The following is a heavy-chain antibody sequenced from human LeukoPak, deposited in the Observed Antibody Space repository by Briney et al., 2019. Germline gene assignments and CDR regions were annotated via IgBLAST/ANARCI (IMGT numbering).Heavy chain of an antibody. CDR3: ARDDDCSSTSCSYWFDP. V-gene: IGHV1-2*02. CDR2: INLNSGGT. CDR1: GYTFTGYY. Sequence: AVKVSFKSSGYTFTGYYIHLLRQPPAQGLDWVGWINLNSGGTNYSQKFHGRVTMTRDRSISTAYLELNRLRSADTAVYYCARDDDCSSTSCSYWFDPWGQGTLVTVSS. J-gene: IGHJ5*02. D-gene: IGHD2-2*01.